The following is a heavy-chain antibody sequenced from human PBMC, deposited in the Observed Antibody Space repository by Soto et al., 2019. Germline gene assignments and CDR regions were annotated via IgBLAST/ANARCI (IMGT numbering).Heavy chain of an antibody. CDR3: ARTRDDAFDI. Sequence: PGGSLRPSCAASGFTFSSYSMNWSRQAPGKGLEWVSYISSSSSTIYYADSVKGRFTISRDNAKNSLYLQMNSLRAEDTAVYYCARTRDDAFDIWGQGTMVTVSS. J-gene: IGHJ3*02. V-gene: IGHV3-48*01. D-gene: IGHD2-2*01. CDR1: GFTFSSYS. CDR2: ISSSSSTI.